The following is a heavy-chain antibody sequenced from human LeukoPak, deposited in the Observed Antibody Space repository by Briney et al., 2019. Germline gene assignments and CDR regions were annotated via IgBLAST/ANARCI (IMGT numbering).Heavy chain of an antibody. J-gene: IGHJ5*02. Sequence: SETLSLTCAVYGGSFSGYYWSWIRQHPGKGLEWIGYIYYSGSTYYNPSLKSRVTISVDTSKNQFSLKLSSVTAADTAVYYCARGFKVAATPRWFDPWGQGTLVTVSS. D-gene: IGHD2-15*01. CDR1: GGSFSGYY. V-gene: IGHV4-31*11. CDR3: ARGFKVAATPRWFDP. CDR2: IYYSGST.